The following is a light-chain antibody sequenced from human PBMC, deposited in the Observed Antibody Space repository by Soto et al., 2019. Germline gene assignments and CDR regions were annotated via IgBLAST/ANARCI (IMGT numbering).Light chain of an antibody. J-gene: IGKJ1*01. Sequence: EIVLTQSPATLSLSLGESATLSCRASQSVTAGYFAWYQQKSGQAPRLIIYETSSRMTGVPDRFSGSGSGTDFTLTISRLEPEDFAVYFCQQYGNSPTFGQGTKVDIK. CDR2: ETS. V-gene: IGKV3-20*01. CDR3: QQYGNSPT. CDR1: QSVTAGY.